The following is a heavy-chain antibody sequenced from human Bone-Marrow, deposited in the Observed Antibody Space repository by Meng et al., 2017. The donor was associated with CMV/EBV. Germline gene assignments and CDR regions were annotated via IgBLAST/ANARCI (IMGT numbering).Heavy chain of an antibody. V-gene: IGHV1-69*05. CDR2: IIPIFGTA. J-gene: IGHJ6*02. CDR1: GGTFSSYA. CDR3: ARPRGTVTTYVVENYYYGMDV. D-gene: IGHD4-17*01. Sequence: SVKVSCKASGGTFSSYAISWVRQAPGQGLEWMGGIIPIFGTANYAQKFQGRVTITTDESTSTAYMELSSLRSEDTAVYYCARPRGTVTTYVVENYYYGMDVWAQGTTVTVPS.